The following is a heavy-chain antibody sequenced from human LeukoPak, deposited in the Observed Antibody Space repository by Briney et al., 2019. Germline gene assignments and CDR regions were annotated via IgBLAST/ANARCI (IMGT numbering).Heavy chain of an antibody. D-gene: IGHD6-19*01. CDR3: VRHTTSGWYQVVY. Sequence: PSETLSLTCTVSGGSISSYHWSWIRQPPGKGLEWIGYIYYSGSTNYNPSLKSRVTISVDTSKNQFSLKLSSVTAADTAVYYCVRHTTSGWYQVVYWGQGTLVTVSS. J-gene: IGHJ4*02. CDR2: IYYSGST. CDR1: GGSISSYH. V-gene: IGHV4-59*01.